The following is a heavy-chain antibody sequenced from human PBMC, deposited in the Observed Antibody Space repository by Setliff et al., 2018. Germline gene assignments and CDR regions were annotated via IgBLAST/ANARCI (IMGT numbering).Heavy chain of an antibody. J-gene: IGHJ6*03. Sequence: SVKVSCKASGGTFSTYGITWVRQAPGQGLEWVGGIIPMFGTTNYARKFQGRVTIMTDESTSTAYMQLSSLGSGDTAVYYCVREGVDSRSSTDYRYYMDVWGKGTTVTVSS. CDR2: IIPMFGTT. V-gene: IGHV1-69*05. D-gene: IGHD3-22*01. CDR3: VREGVDSRSSTDYRYYMDV. CDR1: GGTFSTYG.